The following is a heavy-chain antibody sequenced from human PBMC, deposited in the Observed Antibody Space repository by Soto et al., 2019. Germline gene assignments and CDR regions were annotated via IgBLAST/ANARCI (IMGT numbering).Heavy chain of an antibody. CDR1: GGSISSYY. CDR3: ARLRYGDYHLINYYYYGMDV. CDR2: IYYSGST. Sequence: QVQLQESGPGLVKPSETLSLTCTVSGGSISSYYWSWIRQPPGKGLEWIGYIYYSGSTNYNPSLKSRVTISVDTSKNQFSLKLSSVTAADTAVYYCARLRYGDYHLINYYYYGMDVWGQGTTVTVSS. J-gene: IGHJ6*02. V-gene: IGHV4-59*08. D-gene: IGHD4-17*01.